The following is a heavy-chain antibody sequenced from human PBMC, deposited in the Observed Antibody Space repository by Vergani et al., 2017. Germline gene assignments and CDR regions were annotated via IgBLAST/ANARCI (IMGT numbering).Heavy chain of an antibody. J-gene: IGHJ5*02. V-gene: IGHV4-39*07. Sequence: QLQLQESGPGLVKPSETLSLTCTVSGGSISSSSYYWGWIRQPPGKGLEWIGSIYYSGSTYYNPSLKSRVTISVDTSKNQFSLKLSSVTAADTAVYYCASVDGYYPYNWFDPWGQGTLVTVSS. CDR1: GGSISSSSYY. D-gene: IGHD3-22*01. CDR2: IYYSGST. CDR3: ASVDGYYPYNWFDP.